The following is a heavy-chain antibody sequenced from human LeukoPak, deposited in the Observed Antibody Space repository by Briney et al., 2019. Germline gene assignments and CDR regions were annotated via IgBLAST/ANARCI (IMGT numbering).Heavy chain of an antibody. CDR3: ARGAGYSSSAFDY. CDR2: IYYSGST. J-gene: IGHJ4*02. V-gene: IGHV4-59*01. D-gene: IGHD6-19*01. Sequence: SETLSLTCTVPGGSISSYYWSWIRQPPGKGLEWIGYIYYSGSTNYNPSLKSRVTISVDTSKNQFSLKLSSVTAADTAVYYCARGAGYSSSAFDYWGQGTLVTVSS. CDR1: GGSISSYY.